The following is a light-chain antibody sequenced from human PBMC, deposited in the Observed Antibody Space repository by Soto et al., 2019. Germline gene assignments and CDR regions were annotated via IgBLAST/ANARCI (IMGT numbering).Light chain of an antibody. V-gene: IGLV1-44*01. CDR2: TTS. CDR1: NVGRHE. J-gene: IGLJ2*01. Sequence: QSVVTQPPSVSGTPGQGVIISCSNVGRHEVSWYQQVPGMAPKLLIHTTSQRPSGVPDRFSASKSGTSASLAIRGLQSDDEADYFCSSWDDSLSCVVFGRGTKLTVL. CDR3: SSWDDSLSCVV.